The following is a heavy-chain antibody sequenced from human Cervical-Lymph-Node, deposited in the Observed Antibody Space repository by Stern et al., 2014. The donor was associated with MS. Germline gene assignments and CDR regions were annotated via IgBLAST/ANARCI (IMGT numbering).Heavy chain of an antibody. CDR2: IKRKSDGGTT. Sequence: EVQLVESGGGLVKPGGSLRLSCSAAGFTFSNAWMSWVRQAPGKGLEGVGRIKRKSDGGTTDYAAPVRGRFTISRDDSKNTLYLQMSSLKTEDTAVYYCTTYIVGGDYWGQGTLVTVSS. J-gene: IGHJ4*02. D-gene: IGHD1-26*01. V-gene: IGHV3-15*01. CDR1: GFTFSNAW. CDR3: TTYIVGGDY.